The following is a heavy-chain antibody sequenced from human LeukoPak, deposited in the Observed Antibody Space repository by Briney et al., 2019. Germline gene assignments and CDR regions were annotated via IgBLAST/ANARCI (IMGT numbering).Heavy chain of an antibody. CDR3: ARDRGVAVAGPPGY. V-gene: IGHV4-38-2*02. CDR2: IFHSGST. CDR1: GYSISSGYY. D-gene: IGHD6-19*01. Sequence: SETLSLTCAVSGYSISSGYYWGWIRRPPGKGLEWVGIIFHSGSTYYNPSLKSRVTISVDTSKNQFSLKLSSVTAADTAVYYCARDRGVAVAGPPGYWGQGTLVTVSS. J-gene: IGHJ4*02.